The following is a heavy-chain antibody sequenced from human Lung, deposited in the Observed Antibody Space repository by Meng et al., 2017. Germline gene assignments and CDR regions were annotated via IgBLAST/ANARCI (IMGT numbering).Heavy chain of an antibody. V-gene: IGHV3-9*01. CDR2: IRWNSGSI. J-gene: IGHJ4*02. Sequence: GGSLRLSCAASGFTYDDYAMHWVRQAPGKGVEWVSGIRWNSGSIGYADSVKGRFTISRDNAKNSLYLQMNSLRAEDTALYYCVKDLGVVTAASGYWGQGTLVTVSS. CDR1: GFTYDDYA. CDR3: VKDLGVVTAASGY. D-gene: IGHD2-21*02.